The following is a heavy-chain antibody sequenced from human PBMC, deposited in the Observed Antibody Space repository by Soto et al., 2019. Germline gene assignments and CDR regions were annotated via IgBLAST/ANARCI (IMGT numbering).Heavy chain of an antibody. Sequence: SETLSLTCAVYGGSFSGYYWSWIRQPPGKGLEWIGEINHSGSTNYNPSLKSRVTISVDTSKNQFSLKLSSVTAADTAVYYCARRIEWTCLDYWGQGALVTVSS. J-gene: IGHJ4*02. D-gene: IGHD3-3*01. CDR2: INHSGST. CDR1: GGSFSGYY. V-gene: IGHV4-34*01. CDR3: ARRIEWTCLDY.